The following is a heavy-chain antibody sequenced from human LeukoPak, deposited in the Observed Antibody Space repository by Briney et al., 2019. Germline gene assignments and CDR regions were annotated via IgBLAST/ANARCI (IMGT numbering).Heavy chain of an antibody. J-gene: IGHJ4*02. CDR3: ASAGRAAYSGYDLE. CDR2: IKQDGSEK. CDR1: GFTFSSYW. V-gene: IGHV3-7*01. Sequence: PGRSLRLSCAASGFTFSSYWMSWVRQAPGKGLEWVANIKQDGSEKYYVDSVKGRFTISRDNAKNSLYLQMNSLRAEDTAVYYCASAGRAAYSGYDLEWGQGTLVTVSS. D-gene: IGHD5-12*01.